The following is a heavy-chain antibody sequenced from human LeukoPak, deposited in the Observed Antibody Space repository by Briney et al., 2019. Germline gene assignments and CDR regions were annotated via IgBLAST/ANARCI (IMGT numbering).Heavy chain of an antibody. V-gene: IGHV1-69*13. Sequence: SVKVSCXASGGTFSSYAISWVRQAPGQGLEWMGGIIPIFGTANYAQKFQGRVTITADDSTSTAYMELSSLRSEDTAVYYCARGHDSSGYYLDFDYWGQGTLVTVSS. D-gene: IGHD3-22*01. CDR3: ARGHDSSGYYLDFDY. CDR1: GGTFSSYA. CDR2: IIPIFGTA. J-gene: IGHJ4*02.